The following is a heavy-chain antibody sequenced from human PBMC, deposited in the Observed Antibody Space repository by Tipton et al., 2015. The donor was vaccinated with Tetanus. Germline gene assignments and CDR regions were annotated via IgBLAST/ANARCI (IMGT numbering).Heavy chain of an antibody. CDR1: GFTFTSSA. CDR3: AAPQCSYYDFCLDAFDI. J-gene: IGHJ3*02. V-gene: IGHV1-58*01. CDR2: IVVGSGNT. Sequence: QMQLVQSGPEVKKPGTSVKVSCKASGFTFTSSAVQWVRQARGQRLEWIGWIVVGSGNTSYAQKFQERVTITKDMSTSTAYMELSSLRSEDTAVYYCAAPQCSYYDFCLDAFDIWGQGTMVTVSS. D-gene: IGHD3-3*01.